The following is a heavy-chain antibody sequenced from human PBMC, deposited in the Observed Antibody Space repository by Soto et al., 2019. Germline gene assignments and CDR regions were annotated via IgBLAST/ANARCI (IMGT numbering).Heavy chain of an antibody. CDR2: VSSSGSTI. Sequence: GAVRVSCAASGFTFSDYYMSWIRQAPGKGLEWVSYVSSSGSTIYYADSVKGRFTISRDNAKNSLYLQMNSLRAEDTAVYYCARGLLTIFGPRLYYFDYWGQGTLVTVSS. D-gene: IGHD3-3*01. J-gene: IGHJ4*02. CDR1: GFTFSDYY. CDR3: ARGLLTIFGPRLYYFDY. V-gene: IGHV3-11*01.